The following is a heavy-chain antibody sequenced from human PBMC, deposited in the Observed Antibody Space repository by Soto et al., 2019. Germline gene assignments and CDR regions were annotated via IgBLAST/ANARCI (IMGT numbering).Heavy chain of an antibody. D-gene: IGHD3-22*01. CDR3: ARVGPWVPYYYDSSPYTFENWFDP. Sequence: PSETLSLTCAVSGYSISSGYYWGWLRQPPGKGLEWIGSIYHGVSTYYNPSLNSRVTLSIDMTSNHVSLILNSVTAADTAVYYCARVGPWVPYYYDSSPYTFENWFDPWGQGTLVTVSS. CDR1: GYSISSGYY. CDR2: IYHGVST. J-gene: IGHJ5*02. V-gene: IGHV4-38-2*01.